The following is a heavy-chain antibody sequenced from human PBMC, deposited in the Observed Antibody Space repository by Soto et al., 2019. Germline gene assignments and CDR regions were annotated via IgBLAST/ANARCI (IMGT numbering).Heavy chain of an antibody. CDR3: ARAINFDFWSDSQSGYYFDY. D-gene: IGHD3-3*01. V-gene: IGHV4-61*01. Sequence: PSETLSLTCTVSGGSVSSGSYYGSWIRQPPGKGLEWIAYMSYSGTTNYNPSLKSRVTISVDTSKNQFSLKLSSVTAADTAVYYCARAINFDFWSDSQSGYYFDYWGRGTLVTVSS. CDR2: MSYSGTT. J-gene: IGHJ4*02. CDR1: GGSVSSGSYY.